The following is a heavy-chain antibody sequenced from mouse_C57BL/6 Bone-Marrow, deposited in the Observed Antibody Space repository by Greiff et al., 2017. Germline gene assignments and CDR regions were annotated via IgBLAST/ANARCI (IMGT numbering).Heavy chain of an antibody. CDR1: GYAFTNYL. D-gene: IGHD2-2*01. CDR3: ARRGYGYHSWFAY. V-gene: IGHV1-54*01. Sequence: VQLQQSGAELVRPGTSVKVSCKASGYAFTNYLIEWVKQRPGQGLEWIGVINPGSGGTNYNEKFKGKATLTADKSSSTAYMQLSSLTSEDSAVYFCARRGYGYHSWFAYWGQGTLVTVSA. J-gene: IGHJ3*01. CDR2: INPGSGGT.